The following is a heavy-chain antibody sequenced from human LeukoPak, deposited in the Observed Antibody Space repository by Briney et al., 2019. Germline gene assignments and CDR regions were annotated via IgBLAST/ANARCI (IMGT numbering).Heavy chain of an antibody. D-gene: IGHD6-19*01. CDR2: ISYDGSNK. Sequence: GGSLRLSCAASGFTFSSYAMHWVRQAPGKGLEWVSVISYDGSNKYYADSVKGRFTISRDNSKSTLYLQMNSLRAEDTAVYYCAKVRWDNSGWYYLDYWGQGTLVTVSS. V-gene: IGHV3-30*04. J-gene: IGHJ4*02. CDR1: GFTFSSYA. CDR3: AKVRWDNSGWYYLDY.